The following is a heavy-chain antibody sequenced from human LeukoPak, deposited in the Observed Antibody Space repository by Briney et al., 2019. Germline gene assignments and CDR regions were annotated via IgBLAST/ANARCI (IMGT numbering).Heavy chain of an antibody. J-gene: IGHJ4*02. CDR3: ARTLYPWNFDY. Sequence: PSETLSLTCAVYGGSFSGYYWSWIRQPPGKGLEWIGEINHSGSTNYNPSLKSRVTISVATSMNQFSLKLSSVTAADTAVYYCARTLYPWNFDYWGQGTLVTVSS. V-gene: IGHV4-34*01. D-gene: IGHD2-2*02. CDR2: INHSGST. CDR1: GGSFSGYY.